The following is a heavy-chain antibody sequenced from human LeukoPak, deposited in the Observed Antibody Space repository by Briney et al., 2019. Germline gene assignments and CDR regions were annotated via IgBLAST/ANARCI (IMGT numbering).Heavy chain of an antibody. CDR1: GFTVSSNY. CDR2: IYSGGST. D-gene: IGHD3-3*01. Sequence: GGSLRLSCAASGFTVSSNYMSWVRQAPGKGLEWVSVIYSGGSTYYADSVKGRFTISRDNSKNTLYLQMNSLRAEDTAVYYCARDEVITIFGATNALFDYWGQGTLVTVSS. CDR3: ARDEVITIFGATNALFDY. V-gene: IGHV3-66*01. J-gene: IGHJ4*02.